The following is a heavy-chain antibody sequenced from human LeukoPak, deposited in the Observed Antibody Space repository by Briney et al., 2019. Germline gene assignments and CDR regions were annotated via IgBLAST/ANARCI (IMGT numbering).Heavy chain of an antibody. CDR1: GFTFSSYA. V-gene: IGHV3-64D*06. J-gene: IGHJ3*02. Sequence: GGSLRLSCSACGFTFSSYAMHWVRQAPGKGLEYVSGISNHGGSTYYADSVKGRFTISRDNSKNTLYLQMSSLRAEDTAVYYCVRGTTGYDGFDIWGQGTMVTVSS. CDR3: VRGTTGYDGFDI. CDR2: ISNHGGST. D-gene: IGHD1-14*01.